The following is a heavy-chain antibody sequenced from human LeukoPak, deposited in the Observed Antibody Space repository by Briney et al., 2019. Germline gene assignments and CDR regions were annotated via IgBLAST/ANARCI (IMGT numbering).Heavy chain of an antibody. J-gene: IGHJ5*02. Sequence: ASVKDSCKASGYTFTSNGFTWVRQAPGQGLEWMGWISAYSANTNYAPKFQGRVTMTTDTSTSTAYMELRSLRSDDTAVYYCATTTTGWFAPWGQGTLVTVSS. V-gene: IGHV1-18*01. CDR2: ISAYSANT. CDR1: GYTFTSNG. CDR3: ATTTTGWFAP. D-gene: IGHD1-1*01.